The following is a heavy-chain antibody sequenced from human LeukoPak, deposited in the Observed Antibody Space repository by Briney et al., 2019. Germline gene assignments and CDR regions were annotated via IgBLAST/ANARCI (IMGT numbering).Heavy chain of an antibody. D-gene: IGHD2-15*01. V-gene: IGHV4-59*08. CDR3: ARTYCSGGSCPFDY. CDR2: IYYSGST. CDR1: GGSVSSYY. J-gene: IGHJ4*02. Sequence: SETLSLTCTVSGGSVSSYYWSWIRQPPGKGLEWIGYIYYSGSTDSNPSLKSRVTISVDTSKNQFSLKLGSVTAADTAVYYCARTYCSGGSCPFDYWGQGTLVTVSS.